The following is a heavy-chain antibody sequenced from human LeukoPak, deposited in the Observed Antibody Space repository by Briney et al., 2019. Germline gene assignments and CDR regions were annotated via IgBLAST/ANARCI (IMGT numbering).Heavy chain of an antibody. Sequence: SETLSLTCTVSGGSISSYYWSWIRQPPGKGLEWIGYIYYSGSTNYNPSLKSRVTISVDTSKNQFSLKLSSVTAADTAVYYCAREGSGSYAPFDYWDQGTLVTVSS. CDR1: GGSISSYY. CDR3: AREGSGSYAPFDY. CDR2: IYYSGST. D-gene: IGHD1-26*01. V-gene: IGHV4-59*12. J-gene: IGHJ4*02.